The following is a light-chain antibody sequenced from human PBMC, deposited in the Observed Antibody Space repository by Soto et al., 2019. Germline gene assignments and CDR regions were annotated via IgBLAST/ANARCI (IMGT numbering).Light chain of an antibody. CDR3: QQFNSYPVT. Sequence: AIQVTQSPSSLSASVGDRVTITCLASQDIRGALAWYQQKPGKPPKLLIYDVSTLENGVPSRFSGDGSGTQFTLTISGLQPEDFGTYYCQQFNSYPVTFGHGTRLDIK. V-gene: IGKV1-13*02. CDR1: QDIRGA. J-gene: IGKJ5*01. CDR2: DVS.